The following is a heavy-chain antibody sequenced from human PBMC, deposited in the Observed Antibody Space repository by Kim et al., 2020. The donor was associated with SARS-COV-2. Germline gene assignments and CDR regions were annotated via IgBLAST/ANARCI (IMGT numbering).Heavy chain of an antibody. Sequence: KYSGKSQGRGPITRDTSASTAYMGLSSLRSEDTALYYCARATGSGSYLLDFWGQGTLVTVSS. D-gene: IGHD3-10*01. V-gene: IGHV1-3*01. J-gene: IGHJ4*02. CDR3: ARATGSGSYLLDF.